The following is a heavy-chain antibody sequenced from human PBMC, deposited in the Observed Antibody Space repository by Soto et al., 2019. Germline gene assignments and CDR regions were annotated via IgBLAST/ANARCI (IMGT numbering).Heavy chain of an antibody. CDR1: GYSFTSYW. Sequence: GESLKISCKGSGYSFTSYWIGWVRQMPGKGLEWMGIIYPGDSDTRYSPSFQGQVTISADKSISTAYLQWSSLKASDTAMYYCARRTTGYSSSWYYYYGMDVWGQGTKVTVSS. V-gene: IGHV5-51*01. J-gene: IGHJ6*02. D-gene: IGHD6-13*01. CDR2: IYPGDSDT. CDR3: ARRTTGYSSSWYYYYGMDV.